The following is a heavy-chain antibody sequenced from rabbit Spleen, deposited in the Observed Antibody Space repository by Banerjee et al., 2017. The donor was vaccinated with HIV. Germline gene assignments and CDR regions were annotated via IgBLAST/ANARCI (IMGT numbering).Heavy chain of an antibody. CDR2: IAGSSSGFT. CDR3: ARNYVNAFDP. Sequence: QEQLTETGGGLVKPGASLTLTCKASSFSFSDRDVMCWVRQAPGKGLEWISCIAGSSSGFTYSATWAKGRFTCSKTSSTTVTLQMTSLTVADTATYFCARNYVNAFDPWGQGTLVTVS. V-gene: IGHV1S45*01. CDR1: SFSFSDRDV. J-gene: IGHJ2*01. D-gene: IGHD1-1*01.